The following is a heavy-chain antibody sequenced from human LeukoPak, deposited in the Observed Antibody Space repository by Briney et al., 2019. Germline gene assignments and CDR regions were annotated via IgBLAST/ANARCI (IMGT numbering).Heavy chain of an antibody. CDR1: GFTFSNAW. V-gene: IGHV3-15*01. J-gene: IGHJ4*02. D-gene: IGHD4-17*01. Sequence: PGGSQRLLCAASGFTFSNAWMSWVRQAPGKGLEWVGHIKRKSDGGTTGYAAPVNGRFTISRDDSQNTLFLQMNSLKIEDTAVYYCTTDNDYGVYGLDYWGEGTLVSVSS. CDR2: IKRKSDGGTT. CDR3: TTDNDYGVYGLDY.